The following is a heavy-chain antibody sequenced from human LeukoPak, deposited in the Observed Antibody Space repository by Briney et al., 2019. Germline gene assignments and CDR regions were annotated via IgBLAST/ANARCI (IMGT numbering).Heavy chain of an antibody. CDR2: IYYSGST. J-gene: IGHJ4*02. CDR3: ARAGMMGGYSYGEEVYFDY. Sequence: SETLSLTCTVSGGSISSSSYYWSWIRQPPGKGLEWIGYIYYSGSTNYNPSLKSRVTISVDTSKNQFSLKLSSVTAADTAVYYCARAGMMGGYSYGEEVYFDYWGQGTLVTVSS. V-gene: IGHV4-61*01. CDR1: GGSISSSSYY. D-gene: IGHD5-18*01.